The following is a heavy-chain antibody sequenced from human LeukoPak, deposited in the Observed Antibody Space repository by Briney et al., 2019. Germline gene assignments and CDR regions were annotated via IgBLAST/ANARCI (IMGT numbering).Heavy chain of an antibody. Sequence: ASVTVSCKASGYTFTSYDINWLRQATGQGLEWMGWMNPNSGNTGYAQKFQGRVTMTRNTSMRTAYMELSSLRSEDTAVYYCAIRTPVDIVATLGERVKKGLDYWGQGTLVTVSS. CDR2: MNPNSGNT. J-gene: IGHJ4*02. CDR3: AIRTPVDIVATLGERVKKGLDY. V-gene: IGHV1-8*01. D-gene: IGHD5-12*01. CDR1: GYTFTSYD.